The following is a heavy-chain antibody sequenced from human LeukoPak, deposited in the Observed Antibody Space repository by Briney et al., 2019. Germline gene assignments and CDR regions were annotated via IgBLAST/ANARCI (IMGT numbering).Heavy chain of an antibody. D-gene: IGHD3-3*01. CDR1: GFTFSDYY. CDR2: ISSSGGTM. J-gene: IGHJ4*02. CDR3: ASNYDFWSGYFLHSSFDY. V-gene: IGHV3-11*01. Sequence: GGSLRLSCAASGFTFSDYYMSWIRQAPGKGLEWVSHISSSGGTMYYADSVKGRSTISRDNAKNSLYLQMNSLRAEGTAVYYCASNYDFWSGYFLHSSFDYWGQGTLVTVSS.